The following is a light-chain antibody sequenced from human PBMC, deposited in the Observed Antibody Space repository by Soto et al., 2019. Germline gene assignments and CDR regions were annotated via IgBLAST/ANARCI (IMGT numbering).Light chain of an antibody. CDR2: DAS. CDR3: QQYNSYWT. CDR1: QSISSW. Sequence: DIQMTQSPSTLSASVGDRVTITCRASQSISSWLAWYQQKPGKAPKLLIYDASSLESGVPSRSSGSGSGTEFTLTISSLQPYDFATYSCQQYNSYWTFGQGTKV. V-gene: IGKV1-5*01. J-gene: IGKJ1*01.